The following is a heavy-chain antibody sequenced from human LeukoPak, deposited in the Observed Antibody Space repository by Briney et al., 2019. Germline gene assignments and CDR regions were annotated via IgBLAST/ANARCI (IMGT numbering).Heavy chain of an antibody. CDR2: IRQDGSQK. Sequence: GGSLRLSCAASEFTFSSYWMSWVRQAPGKGLEWVATIRQDGSQKEYVDSVKGRFTISRDNAKNSLYLQMNSLRAEDTAVYYCARDPTVTNFHDAFDIWGQGTMVTVSS. CDR3: ARDPTVTNFHDAFDI. V-gene: IGHV3-7*05. D-gene: IGHD4-17*01. CDR1: EFTFSSYW. J-gene: IGHJ3*02.